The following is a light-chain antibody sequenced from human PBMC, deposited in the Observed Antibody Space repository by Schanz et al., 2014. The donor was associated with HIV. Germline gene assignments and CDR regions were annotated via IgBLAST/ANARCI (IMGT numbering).Light chain of an antibody. Sequence: QSVLAQPPSVSGAPGQRVTISCTGTSSNIGAGYDVHWYQLLPGTAPTLLIFDNTNRPSGVPARFSGSKSGSSASLAISGLQADDEADYYCCSYAGSSTYVFGTGTKLTVL. V-gene: IGLV1-40*01. CDR1: SSNIGAGYD. CDR2: DNT. J-gene: IGLJ1*01. CDR3: CSYAGSSTYV.